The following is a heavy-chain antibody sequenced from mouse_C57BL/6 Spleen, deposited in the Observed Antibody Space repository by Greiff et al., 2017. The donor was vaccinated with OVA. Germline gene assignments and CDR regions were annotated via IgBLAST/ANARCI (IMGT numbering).Heavy chain of an antibody. CDR1: GYSITSGYY. Sequence: EVQLQESGPGLVKPSQSLSLTCSVTGYSITSGYYWNWIRQFPGNKLEWMGYISYDGSNNYNPSLKNRISITRDTSKNQFFLKLNSVTTEDTATYYCAREENYDYYGYFDYWGQGTTLTVSS. V-gene: IGHV3-6*01. J-gene: IGHJ2*01. CDR2: ISYDGSN. CDR3: AREENYDYYGYFDY. D-gene: IGHD2-4*01.